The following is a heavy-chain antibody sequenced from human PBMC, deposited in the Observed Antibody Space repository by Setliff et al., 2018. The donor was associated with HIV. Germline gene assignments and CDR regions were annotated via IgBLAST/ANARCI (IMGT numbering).Heavy chain of an antibody. D-gene: IGHD1-1*01. J-gene: IGHJ3*02. CDR2: ISAYNGHT. CDR3: ARKGTGDAFDI. V-gene: IGHV1-18*01. CDR1: GYSFNDYG. Sequence: SVKVSCKASGYSFNDYGITWVRQAPGQGLEWMGWISAYNGHTNYTQKFQGRVTMTTDTSTTTAYMELRSLRGDDTAVYFCARKGTGDAFDIWGQGTMVTVSS.